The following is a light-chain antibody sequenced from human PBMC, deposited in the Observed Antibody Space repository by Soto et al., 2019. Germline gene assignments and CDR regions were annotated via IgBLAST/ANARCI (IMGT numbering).Light chain of an antibody. CDR3: GSYGGSDNWV. J-gene: IGLJ3*02. Sequence: QSALTQPPSASGSPGQSVAISCTGTSSDFGSYNYVSWYQQHPGKAPKLMIYEVSKRPSGVPGRFSGSKSGNTASLTVSGLQAEDEAYYYCGSYGGSDNWVFGGGTQLTVL. CDR1: SSDFGSYNY. CDR2: EVS. V-gene: IGLV2-8*01.